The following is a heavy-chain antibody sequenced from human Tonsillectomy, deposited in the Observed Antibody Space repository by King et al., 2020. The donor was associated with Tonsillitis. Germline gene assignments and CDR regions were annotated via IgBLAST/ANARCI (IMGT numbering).Heavy chain of an antibody. J-gene: IGHJ5*02. CDR2: IYYSGST. CDR3: AREAVEYYGSRSYYSWFDP. CDR1: GGSISSYY. V-gene: IGHV4-59*01. Sequence: QLQESGPGLVKPSETLSLTCTVSGGSISSYYWSWIRQPPGKGLEWIGYIYYSGSTNYNPSLKSRVTISVDTSKNQFSLKLSSVTAADTAVYYCAREAVEYYGSRSYYSWFDPWGQGTLVTVSS. D-gene: IGHD3-10*01.